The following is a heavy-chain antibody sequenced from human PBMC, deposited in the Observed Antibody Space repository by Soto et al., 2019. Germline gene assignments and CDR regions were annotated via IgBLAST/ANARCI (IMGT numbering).Heavy chain of an antibody. J-gene: IGHJ4*02. CDR2: ISAYNGNT. V-gene: IGHV1-18*04. CDR3: ARTHAAMVNRYDSSGYYSGY. CDR1: GYTFTSYG. Sequence: QVPLVQSGAEVKKPGASVKVSCKASGYTFTSYGISWVRQAPGQGLEWMGWISAYNGNTNYAQKLQGRVTMTTDTSTSTAYMELRSRRCDDTAVYYCARTHAAMVNRYDSSGYYSGYWGQGSLVTVSS. D-gene: IGHD3-22*01.